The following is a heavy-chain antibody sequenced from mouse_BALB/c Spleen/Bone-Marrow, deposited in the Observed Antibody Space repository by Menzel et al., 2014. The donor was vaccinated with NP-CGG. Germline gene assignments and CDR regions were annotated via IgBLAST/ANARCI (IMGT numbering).Heavy chain of an antibody. CDR1: GYTFTSYW. Sequence: VQLQQSGAELVRPGASVKLSCKASGYTFTSYWIHWVKQRPGQGLEWIGEINSSNGRTNYNEKFKSKATLAVDKSSSTAYMQLSNLTSEDSADYYSARGDGFAWFAYWGQGTLVTVSA. J-gene: IGHJ3*01. CDR3: ARGDGFAWFAY. CDR2: INSSNGRT. V-gene: IGHV1S81*02. D-gene: IGHD3-3*01.